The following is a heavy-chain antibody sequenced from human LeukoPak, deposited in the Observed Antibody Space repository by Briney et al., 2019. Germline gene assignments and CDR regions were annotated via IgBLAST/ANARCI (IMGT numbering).Heavy chain of an antibody. V-gene: IGHV4-39*01. CDR1: GGSISSSSYY. CDR3: ARGRGYWIGRSGSPGRNYYMDV. CDR2: IYYSGST. D-gene: IGHD3-10*01. Sequence: SETLSLTCTVSGGSISSSSYYWGWIRQPPGKGLEWIGSIYYSGSTYYNPSLKSRVTISVDTSKNQFSLKLSSVTAADTAVYYCARGRGYWIGRSGSPGRNYYMDVWGKGTTVTVSS. J-gene: IGHJ6*03.